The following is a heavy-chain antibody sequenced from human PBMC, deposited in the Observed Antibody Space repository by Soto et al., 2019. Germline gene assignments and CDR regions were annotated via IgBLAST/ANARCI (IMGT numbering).Heavy chain of an antibody. Sequence: QVQLVQSGAEVKKPGSSVKVSCKASGGTFSSYAISWVRQAPGQGLEWMGGIIPICGTANYAQKFQGRVTTNEDESTSTTYIELSSLRSEDTAVYYCFITGTTGKYYFDYWGQGTLVTVSS. CDR3: FITGTTGKYYFDY. V-gene: IGHV1-69*01. CDR2: IIPICGTA. CDR1: GGTFSSYA. D-gene: IGHD1-7*01. J-gene: IGHJ4*02.